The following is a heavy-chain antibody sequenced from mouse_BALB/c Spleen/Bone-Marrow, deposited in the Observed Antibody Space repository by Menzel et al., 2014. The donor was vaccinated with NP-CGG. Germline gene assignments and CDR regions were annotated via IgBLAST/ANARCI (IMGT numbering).Heavy chain of an antibody. J-gene: IGHJ2*01. Sequence: AQLQQSGAELAKPGASVKMSCKASGYTFTSYWMHWVKQRPGQGLERIGYINPSTGYTEYNQKFKDKATLTADKSSSTAYMQLSSLTSEDSAVYYCARWGLRSDYWGQGTTLTVSS. V-gene: IGHV1-7*01. CDR2: INPSTGYT. CDR1: GYTFTSYW. D-gene: IGHD2-4*01. CDR3: ARWGLRSDY.